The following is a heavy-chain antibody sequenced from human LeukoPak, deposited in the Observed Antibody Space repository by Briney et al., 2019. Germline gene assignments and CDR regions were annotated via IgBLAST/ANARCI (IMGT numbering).Heavy chain of an antibody. CDR2: IKPNTGGT. Sequence: AAVKVSCKASGYTFTGYYMHWVRRAPGQGHKWMGWIKPNTGGTNSAEKFQGRVTMTRDTSISTAYMELSRLRSDDTAVYYCATYTSLVTGSVFDLWGQGTLVTVSS. CDR3: ATYTSLVTGSVFDL. J-gene: IGHJ4*02. D-gene: IGHD3-9*01. V-gene: IGHV1-2*02. CDR1: GYTFTGYY.